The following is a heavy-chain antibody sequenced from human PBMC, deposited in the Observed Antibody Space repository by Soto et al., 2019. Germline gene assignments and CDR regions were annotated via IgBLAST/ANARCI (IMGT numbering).Heavy chain of an antibody. V-gene: IGHV4-31*03. CDR1: GGSISSGGYY. CDR2: IYYSGST. J-gene: IGHJ4*02. D-gene: IGHD3-22*01. CDR3: ARVQYYYDSSGYRYYFDY. Sequence: PSETLSLTCTVSGGSISSGGYYWSWIRQHPGKGLEWIGYIYYSGSTYYNPSLKSRVTISVDTSKNQFSLKLSSVTAADTAVYYCARVQYYYDSSGYRYYFDYWGQGTLVTVSS.